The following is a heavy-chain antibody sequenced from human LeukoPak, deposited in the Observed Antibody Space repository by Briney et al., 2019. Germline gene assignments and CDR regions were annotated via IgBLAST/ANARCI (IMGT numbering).Heavy chain of an antibody. D-gene: IGHD5-24*01. V-gene: IGHV3-48*02. CDR1: GFSFSNFG. CDR2: ISSTSRTI. Sequence: PGGSLRLSCAASGFSFSNFGMNWVRQAPGKGLGWVSYISSTSRTIYYADSVKGRFTLSRDNAKNSVYLQMNSLRDEDTAVYFCARDPLRWLQNNYYYYYMDVWGKGTTVTVSS. CDR3: ARDPLRWLQNNYYYYYMDV. J-gene: IGHJ6*03.